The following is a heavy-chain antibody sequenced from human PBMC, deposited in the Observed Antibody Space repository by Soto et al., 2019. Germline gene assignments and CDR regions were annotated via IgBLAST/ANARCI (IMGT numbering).Heavy chain of an antibody. J-gene: IGHJ5*02. Sequence: ASVKVSCKASGYTFTSYDINWVRQATGQGLEWMGWMNPNSGNTGYAQKIQGRDTMTRNTSISTAYMELSSLRSEDTAVYYCARGDWQLVRDNWFDPWGQGTLVTVSS. D-gene: IGHD6-6*01. CDR2: MNPNSGNT. V-gene: IGHV1-8*01. CDR1: GYTFTSYD. CDR3: ARGDWQLVRDNWFDP.